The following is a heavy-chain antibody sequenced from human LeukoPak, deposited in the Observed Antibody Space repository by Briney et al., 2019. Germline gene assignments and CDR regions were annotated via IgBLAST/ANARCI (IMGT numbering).Heavy chain of an antibody. V-gene: IGHV3-21*01. CDR2: ISSSSSYI. J-gene: IGHJ6*02. CDR1: GFTFSSYS. Sequence: GGSLRLSCAASGFTFSSYSMNWVRQAPGKGLEWVSSISSSSSYIYYADSVKGRFTISRDNAKNSLYLQMNSLRAEDTAVYYCARELYSSSWYYGMDVWGQGTTVTVSS. D-gene: IGHD6-13*01. CDR3: ARELYSSSWYYGMDV.